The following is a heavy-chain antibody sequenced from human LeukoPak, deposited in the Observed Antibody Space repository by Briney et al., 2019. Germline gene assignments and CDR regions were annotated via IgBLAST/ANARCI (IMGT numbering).Heavy chain of an antibody. Sequence: PGGSLRLSCAASGFTFSSYEMNWVRQAPGKGLEWVSYISSSGSTIYYADSVKGRFTISRDIAKNSLYLQMNSLRAEDTAVYYCAREGGLSSATGTDYWGQGTLVTVSS. CDR1: GFTFSSYE. D-gene: IGHD1-26*01. V-gene: IGHV3-48*03. CDR2: ISSSGSTI. CDR3: AREGGLSSATGTDY. J-gene: IGHJ4*02.